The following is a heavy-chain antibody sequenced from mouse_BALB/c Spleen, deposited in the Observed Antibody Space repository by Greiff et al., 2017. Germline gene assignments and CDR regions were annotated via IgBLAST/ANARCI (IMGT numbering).Heavy chain of an antibody. CDR2: INPNNGGT. J-gene: IGHJ2*01. V-gene: IGHV1-18*01. Sequence: EVQLQQSGPELVKPGASVKIPCKASGYTFTDYYMDWVKQSHGQSLEWIGDINPNNGGTIYNQKFKGKATLTVDKSSSTAYMELRSLTSEDTADYYGASNGITTVVAPHFDYWGQGTTLTVSS. CDR1: GYTFTDYY. CDR3: ASNGITTVVAPHFDY. D-gene: IGHD1-1*01.